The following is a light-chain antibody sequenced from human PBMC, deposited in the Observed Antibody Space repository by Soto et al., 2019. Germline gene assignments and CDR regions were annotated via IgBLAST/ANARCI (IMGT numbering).Light chain of an antibody. CDR3: QVWDSSSDHVI. CDR1: VIGSIS. Sequence: YELTEPPSVSVAPGQTATITCGGNVIGSISVHWYQQKPGQAPVLVVFDDSDRPSGIPERFSGSNSRNTATLTISRVEAGDEADYYCQVWDSSSDHVIFGGGTKLTVL. V-gene: IGLV3-21*02. J-gene: IGLJ2*01. CDR2: DDS.